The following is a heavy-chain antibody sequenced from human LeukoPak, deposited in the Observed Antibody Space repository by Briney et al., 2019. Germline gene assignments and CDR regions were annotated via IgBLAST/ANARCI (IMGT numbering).Heavy chain of an antibody. V-gene: IGHV2-70*11. CDR3: ARIRGGSIAAAGTGYFDY. CDR1: GFSLSTRGMC. D-gene: IGHD6-13*01. CDR2: IDWDDDK. J-gene: IGHJ4*02. Sequence: SGPTLVNPTQTPTLTCTFSGFSLSTRGMCVSWIRQPPGKALEWLARIDWDDDKYYSTSLKTRLTISKDTSKNQVVLTMTNMDPVDTATYYCARIRGGSIAAAGTGYFDYWGQGTLVTVSS.